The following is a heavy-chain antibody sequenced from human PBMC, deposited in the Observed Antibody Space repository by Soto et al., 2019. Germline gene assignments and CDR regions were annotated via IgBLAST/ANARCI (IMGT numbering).Heavy chain of an antibody. D-gene: IGHD6-13*01. CDR3: AREDYSSSLDY. Sequence: SETLSLTCTVSGGSISSYYWTWIRQPPGKGLEWIGYIYYSGSTNYNPSLKSRLTISVDTSKNQFSLRLSSVTAADTAVYYCAREDYSSSLDYWGQGTLVTVSS. CDR1: GGSISSYY. V-gene: IGHV4-59*12. J-gene: IGHJ4*02. CDR2: IYYSGST.